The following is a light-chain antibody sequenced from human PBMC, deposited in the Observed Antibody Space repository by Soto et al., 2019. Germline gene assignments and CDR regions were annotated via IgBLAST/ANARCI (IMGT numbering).Light chain of an antibody. V-gene: IGKV1-5*03. CDR1: QSISSW. J-gene: IGKJ1*01. Sequence: DIQMSQSPSTLSASVGDRVTITCGASQSISSWLAWYQQKPGKAPKLLIYKASTLESGVPSRFSGSGSGTEFTLTISSLQPDDFATYYCQQYNSDSGTFGRGTKVDIK. CDR2: KAS. CDR3: QQYNSDSGT.